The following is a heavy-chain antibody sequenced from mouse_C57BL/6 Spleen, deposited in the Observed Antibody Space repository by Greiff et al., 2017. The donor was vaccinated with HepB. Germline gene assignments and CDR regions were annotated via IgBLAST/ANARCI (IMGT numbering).Heavy chain of an antibody. V-gene: IGHV1-69*01. CDR1: GYTFTSYW. J-gene: IGHJ4*01. CDR2: IDPSDSYT. CDR3: ARSYYGSSYHYAMDY. Sequence: VQLQQSGAELVMPGASVKLSCKASGYTFTSYWMHWVKQRPGQGLEWIGEIDPSDSYTNYNQKFKGKSTLTVDKSSGTAYMQLSSLTSEDSAVYYCARSYYGSSYHYAMDYWGRGTSVTVSS. D-gene: IGHD1-1*01.